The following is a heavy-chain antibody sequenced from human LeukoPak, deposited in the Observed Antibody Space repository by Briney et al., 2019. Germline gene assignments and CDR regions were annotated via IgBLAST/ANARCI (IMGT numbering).Heavy chain of an antibody. Sequence: SVKVSCKASGGTFSSYTISWVRQAPGQGLEWMGRIIPILGIANYAQKFQGRVTITAAKSTSTAYMELSSLRSEDTAVYYCASGRSSGYYYGMDVWGQGTTVTVSS. J-gene: IGHJ6*02. V-gene: IGHV1-69*02. CDR3: ASGRSSGYYYGMDV. CDR1: GGTFSSYT. CDR2: IIPILGIA. D-gene: IGHD3-10*01.